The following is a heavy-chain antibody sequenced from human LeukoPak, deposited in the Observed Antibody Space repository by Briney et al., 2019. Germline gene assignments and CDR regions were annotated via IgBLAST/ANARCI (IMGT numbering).Heavy chain of an antibody. CDR1: GGSFSGYY. CDR3: ARVSYCSGGSCYYYYGMDV. D-gene: IGHD2-15*01. J-gene: IGHJ6*02. V-gene: IGHV4-34*01. Sequence: SETLSLTCGVYGGSFSGYYWSWIRQPPGKGLEWIGEINHSGSTNYNPSLKSRVTISVDTSKNQFSLKLSSVTAADTAVYYCARVSYCSGGSCYYYYGMDVWGQGTTVTVSS. CDR2: INHSGST.